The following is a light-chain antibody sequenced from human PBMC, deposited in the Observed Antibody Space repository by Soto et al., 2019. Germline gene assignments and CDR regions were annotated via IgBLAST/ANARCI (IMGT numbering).Light chain of an antibody. V-gene: IGKV1-39*01. CDR3: QHSYCTPCT. J-gene: IGKJ2*02. Sequence: DIQMTQSPSSLSASVGDRVTITCRASQSISSYLNWYQQKPGKAPKLLIYAASSLQSGVPSRFSGSGSGTDFTLTISSLQPDDFATYYCQHSYCTPCTFGQGTKLEIK. CDR1: QSISSY. CDR2: AAS.